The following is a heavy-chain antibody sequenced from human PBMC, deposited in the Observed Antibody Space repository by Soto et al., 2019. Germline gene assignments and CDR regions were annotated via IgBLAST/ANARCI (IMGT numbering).Heavy chain of an antibody. V-gene: IGHV5-51*01. D-gene: IGHD5-12*01. CDR1: GYSFTSYW. J-gene: IGHJ6*02. CDR2: IYPGDSDT. CDR3: ARTLYSGYDPRSYYYYGMDV. Sequence: RGESLKISCKGSGYSFTSYWIGWVRQMPGKGLEWMGIIYPGDSDTRYSPSFQGQVTISADKSISTAYLQWSSLKASDTAMYYCARTLYSGYDPRSYYYYGMDVWGQGTTVTVSS.